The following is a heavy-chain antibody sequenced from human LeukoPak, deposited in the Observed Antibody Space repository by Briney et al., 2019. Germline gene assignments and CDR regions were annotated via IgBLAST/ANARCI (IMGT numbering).Heavy chain of an antibody. D-gene: IGHD3-10*01. CDR2: VYYCYTH. J-gene: IGHJ5*02. V-gene: IGHV4-59*08. CDR3: ARQVPIVRGGITREPTWFGP. CDR1: GGSISSYY. Sequence: SETLSLTCTVSGGSISSYYWSWIRHPPWKGLELVGHVYYCYTHNYSPSLKSRVTKSVDTPKNQFSQKLSSLTPAHTAAYYRARQVPIVRGGITREPTWFGPWGQGTLVTVSS.